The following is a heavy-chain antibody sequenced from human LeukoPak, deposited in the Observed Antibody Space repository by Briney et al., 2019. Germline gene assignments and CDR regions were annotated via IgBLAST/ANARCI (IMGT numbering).Heavy chain of an antibody. J-gene: IGHJ6*02. CDR3: ARDLESSSSWTDYYYYYGMDV. V-gene: IGHV1-2*04. D-gene: IGHD6-13*01. CDR1: GYTFTGYY. Sequence: ASVKVSCKASGYTFTGYYMHWVRQAPGQGLEWMGWINPNGGGTNYAQKFQGWVTMTRDTSISTAYMELSRLRSDDTAVYYCARDLESSSSWTDYYYYYGMDVWGQGTTVTVSS. CDR2: INPNGGGT.